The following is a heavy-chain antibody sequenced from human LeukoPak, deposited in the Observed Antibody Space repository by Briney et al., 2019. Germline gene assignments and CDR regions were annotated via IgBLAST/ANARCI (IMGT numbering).Heavy chain of an antibody. CDR3: ARDLGSGTPLDC. D-gene: IGHD1-7*01. CDR2: IRSDGTST. V-gene: IGHV3-74*01. CDR1: GFSFSSYW. J-gene: IGHJ4*02. Sequence: GGSLRLSCEASGFSFSSYWMQWVRQAPGEGPVWVSLIRSDGTSTSYADSVKGRFTISRDNAKNTVYLQMNSLRAEDTAVYYCARDLGSGTPLDCRGQGTLVTVSS.